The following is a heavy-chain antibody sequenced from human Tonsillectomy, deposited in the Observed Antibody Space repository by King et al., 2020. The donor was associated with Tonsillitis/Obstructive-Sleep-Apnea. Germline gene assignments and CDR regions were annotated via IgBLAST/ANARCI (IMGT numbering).Heavy chain of an antibody. CDR1: GFTFSSAW. CDR3: TTDPRD. D-gene: IGHD3-10*01. V-gene: IGHV3-15*01. Sequence: VQLVESGGGLVKPGESLRLSCAASGFTFSSAWMSWVRQAPGKGLEWVGRIKNKRDGGTTDYVAPVRGRFTISRDDSKNTVYLQMDSLKTEDTAVYYCTTDPRDWGQGNLVTVSS. J-gene: IGHJ4*02. CDR2: IKNKRDGGTT.